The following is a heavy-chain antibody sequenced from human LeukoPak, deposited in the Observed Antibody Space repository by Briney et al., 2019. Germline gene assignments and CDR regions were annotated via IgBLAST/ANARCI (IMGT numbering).Heavy chain of an antibody. D-gene: IGHD2-15*01. CDR3: ARIVRISSRWFDP. V-gene: IGHV1-2*02. CDR1: GYTFTSYA. CDR2: INPNSGGT. Sequence: ASVKVSCKASGYTFTSYAISWVRQAPGQGLEWMGWINPNSGGTNYAQKFQGRVTMTRDTSISTAYMELSRLRSDDTAVYYCARIVRISSRWFDPWGQGTLVTVSS. J-gene: IGHJ5*02.